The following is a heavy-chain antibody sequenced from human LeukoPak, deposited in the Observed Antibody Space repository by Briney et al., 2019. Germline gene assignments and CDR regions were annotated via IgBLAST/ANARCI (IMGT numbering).Heavy chain of an antibody. D-gene: IGHD4-23*01. J-gene: IGHJ6*02. CDR1: GFTFSDYY. Sequence: PGGSLGLSCAASGFTFSDYYMSWIRQAPGKGLEWVSYISSSGSTIYYADSVKGRFTISRDNAKNSLYLQMNSLRAEDTAVYYCAIELHLGSGGNSDYYYGMDVWGQGTTVTVSS. CDR2: ISSSGSTI. V-gene: IGHV3-11*01. CDR3: AIELHLGSGGNSDYYYGMDV.